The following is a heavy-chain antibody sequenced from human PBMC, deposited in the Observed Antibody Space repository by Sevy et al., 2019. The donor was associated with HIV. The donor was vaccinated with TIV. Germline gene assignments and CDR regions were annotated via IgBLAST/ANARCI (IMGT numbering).Heavy chain of an antibody. CDR3: ARWSISLDY. J-gene: IGHJ4*02. V-gene: IGHV1-69*13. CDR1: GGTFNSYI. Sequence: ASVKVSCKASGGTFNSYIVSWVRQAPGQGLEWMGGITPTLGTTNYAQKFEGRFTITADESTNTVYMQMNSLKSEDTAVYYCARWSISLDYWGQGTLVTVSS. CDR2: ITPTLGTT. D-gene: IGHD1-26*01.